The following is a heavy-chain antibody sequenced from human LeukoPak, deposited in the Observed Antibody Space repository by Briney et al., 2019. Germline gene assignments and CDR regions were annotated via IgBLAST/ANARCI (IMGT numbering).Heavy chain of an antibody. CDR3: AKGSKAVLFTRDHYMDV. Sequence: GGSLRLSCAASGFPFSSYAMSWVRQAPGKGLEWVSTISASGGSTYYADSLKGRFTISRDNSKNTLYLQMNSLRAEDTAVYYCAKGSKAVLFTRDHYMDVWGKGTTVTISS. V-gene: IGHV3-23*01. J-gene: IGHJ6*03. D-gene: IGHD6-19*01. CDR1: GFPFSSYA. CDR2: ISASGGST.